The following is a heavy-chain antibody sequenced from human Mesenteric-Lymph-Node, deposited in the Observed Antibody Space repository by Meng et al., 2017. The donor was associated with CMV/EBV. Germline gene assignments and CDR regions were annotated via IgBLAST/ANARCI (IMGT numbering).Heavy chain of an antibody. CDR3: AKDAQPTYYDFWSGRNAFDI. Sequence: GESLKISCTTSGFTFSAYWMHWVRQTPGKGLVWVSRLTPDGGMTDYADSVKGRFTISRDNSKNTLYLQMNSLRAEDTAVYYCAKDAQPTYYDFWSGRNAFDIWGQGTMVTVSS. CDR1: GFTFSAYW. D-gene: IGHD3-3*01. CDR2: LTPDGGMT. V-gene: IGHV3-74*01. J-gene: IGHJ3*02.